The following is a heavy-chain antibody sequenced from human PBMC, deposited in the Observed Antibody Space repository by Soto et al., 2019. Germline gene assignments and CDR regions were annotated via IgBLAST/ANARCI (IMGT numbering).Heavy chain of an antibody. D-gene: IGHD3-10*01. Sequence: SETLSLTCTVSGGSPSRYYWSWIRHPPGKELEWIGYIYYSGSTNYNPSLKSRVTISVDTSKNQFSLTLSSVTAADTAEYYCAGTGSDTGSPPNYWGQGILVSGSS. CDR1: GGSPSRYY. J-gene: IGHJ4*02. CDR3: AGTGSDTGSPPNY. V-gene: IGHV4-59*08. CDR2: IYYSGST.